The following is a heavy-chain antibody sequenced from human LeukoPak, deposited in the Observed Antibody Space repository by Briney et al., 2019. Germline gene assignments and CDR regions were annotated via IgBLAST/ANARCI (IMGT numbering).Heavy chain of an antibody. Sequence: SVKVSCKASGGTFSSYAISWVRQAPGQGLECMGRIIPILGIANYAQKFQGRVTITADKSTSTAYMELSSLRSEDTAVYYCARDPFRGGFDYWGQGTLVTVSS. CDR1: GGTFSSYA. CDR3: ARDPFRGGFDY. CDR2: IIPILGIA. J-gene: IGHJ4*02. D-gene: IGHD2-21*01. V-gene: IGHV1-69*04.